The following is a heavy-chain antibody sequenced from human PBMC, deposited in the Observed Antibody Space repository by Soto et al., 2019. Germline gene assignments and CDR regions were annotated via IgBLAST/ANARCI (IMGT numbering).Heavy chain of an antibody. J-gene: IGHJ4*02. D-gene: IGHD5-12*01. V-gene: IGHV4-31*03. CDR2: LYYTGAS. CDR3: ARSRSGYEIDY. CDR1: GGSITSGGYF. Sequence: ESGPGLVKPSETPSLTCTVSGGSITSGGYFWSWLRQRPGKGLEWIGYLYYTGASSYNPSLKTRLTTSVDASKSQFSLNLSSVTAADTAVYYCARSRSGYEIDYWGQGTLVTVSS.